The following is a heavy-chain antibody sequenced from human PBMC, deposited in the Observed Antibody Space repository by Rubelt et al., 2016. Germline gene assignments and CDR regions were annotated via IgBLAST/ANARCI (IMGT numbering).Heavy chain of an antibody. CDR3: ARDPGATRYGELMAGFDY. D-gene: IGHD4/OR15-4a*01. V-gene: IGHV4-59*12. CDR2: IYYSGST. J-gene: IGHJ4*02. Sequence: QVQLQESGPGLVKPSETLSLTCTVSGGSISSYYWSWIRQPPGKGLEWIGYIYYSGSTYYNPSLKSRVTISVDTVKNQCSLKLSSVSAGDTAVYYCARDPGATRYGELMAGFDYWGQGTLVTVSS. CDR1: GGSISSYY.